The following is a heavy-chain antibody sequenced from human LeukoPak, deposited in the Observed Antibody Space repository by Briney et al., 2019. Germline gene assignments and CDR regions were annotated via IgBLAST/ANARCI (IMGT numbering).Heavy chain of an antibody. CDR1: GGSFSGYY. CDR3: ARAGKSSGWYGIGYFDY. V-gene: IGHV4-34*01. CDR2: INHSGST. Sequence: SETLSLTCAVYGGSFSGYYWSWIRQPPGKGLEWIGEINHSGSTNYNPSLKSRATISVDTSKNQFSLKLSSVTAADTAVYYCARAGKSSGWYGIGYFDYWGQGTLVTVSS. D-gene: IGHD6-19*01. J-gene: IGHJ4*02.